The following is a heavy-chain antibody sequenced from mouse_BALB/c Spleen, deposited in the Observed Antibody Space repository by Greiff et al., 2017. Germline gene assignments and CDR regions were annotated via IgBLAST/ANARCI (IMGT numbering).Heavy chain of an antibody. Sequence: EVKVVESGGGLVQPGGSLKLSCAASGFTFSSYGMSWVRQTPDKRLELVATINSNGGSTYYPDSVKGRFTISRDNAKNTLYLQMSSLKSEDTAMYYCARGGSSLDYWGQGTTLTVAS. J-gene: IGHJ2*01. V-gene: IGHV5-6-3*01. D-gene: IGHD1-1*01. CDR1: GFTFSSYG. CDR2: INSNGGST. CDR3: ARGGSSLDY.